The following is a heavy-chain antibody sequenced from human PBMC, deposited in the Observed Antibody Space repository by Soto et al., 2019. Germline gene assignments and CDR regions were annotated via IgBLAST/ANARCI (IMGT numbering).Heavy chain of an antibody. CDR3: ARDLGGCSAGSCRYNWFDP. CDR2: IIPIYGTI. CDR1: GGTFSNYA. D-gene: IGHD2-15*01. V-gene: IGHV1-69*01. J-gene: IGHJ5*02. Sequence: QVQLVQSGAEVKKPGSSVKVSCKASGGTFSNYAISWVRQAPGQGLEWMGGIIPIYGTINYAQRFQDRVTITADEARSTADMELSSLRYEDTAVYYCARDLGGCSAGSCRYNWFDPWGQGTLVTVSS.